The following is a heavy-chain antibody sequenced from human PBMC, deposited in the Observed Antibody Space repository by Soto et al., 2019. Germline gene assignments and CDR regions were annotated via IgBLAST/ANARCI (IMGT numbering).Heavy chain of an antibody. J-gene: IGHJ4*02. CDR2: IKSKTDGGTT. V-gene: IGHV3-15*01. CDR1: GFTFSNAW. CDR3: TTDLRWEGSLNY. D-gene: IGHD1-26*01. Sequence: EVQLVESGGGLVKPGGSLRLACAVSGFTFSNAWMSWVRQAPGKGLEWVGRIKSKTDGGTTDYAAPVKGRFTISRDDSKNTLYLQMNSLKTEDTAVYYCTTDLRWEGSLNYWGQGTLVTVSS.